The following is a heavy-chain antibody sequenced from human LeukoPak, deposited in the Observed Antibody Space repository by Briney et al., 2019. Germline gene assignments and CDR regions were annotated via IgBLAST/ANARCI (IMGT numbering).Heavy chain of an antibody. V-gene: IGHV1-46*01. CDR2: INPSGGST. J-gene: IGHJ5*02. Sequence: ASVKVSCKASGYTFTSYYMHWVRQAPGQGLEWMGIINPSGGSTSYAQKFQGRVTMTRDTSTSTVYMELSSLRSEDTAVYYCARERTDGYKMYNWFDPRGQGTLVTVSS. D-gene: IGHD5-24*01. CDR1: GYTFTSYY. CDR3: ARERTDGYKMYNWFDP.